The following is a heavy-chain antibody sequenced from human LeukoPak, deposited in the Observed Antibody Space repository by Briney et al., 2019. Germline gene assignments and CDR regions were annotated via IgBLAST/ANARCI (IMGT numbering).Heavy chain of an antibody. CDR3: ARGYCSSTDCHLARHFEY. CDR2: ITSSTKTL. CDR1: GFTPSTSG. J-gene: IGHJ4*02. V-gene: IGHV3-48*02. Sequence: RGSLRLSRAPSGFTPSTSGLGWVRQTPGKGLEWLSYITSSTKTLYIDSVQGRFTISKDNAKNSLYLQMDSLRDEDTAVYYCARGYCSSTDCHLARHFEYWGRGTLVTVSS. D-gene: IGHD2-2*01.